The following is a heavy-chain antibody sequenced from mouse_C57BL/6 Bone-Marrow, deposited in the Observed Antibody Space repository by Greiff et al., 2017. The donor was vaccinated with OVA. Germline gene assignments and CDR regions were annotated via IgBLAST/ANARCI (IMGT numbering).Heavy chain of an antibody. Sequence: EVKLMESGGGLVQPGGSLKLSCAASGFTFSDYGMAWVRQAPRKGPEWVAFISNLAYSIYYADTVTGRFTISRENAKNTLYLEISSLRAEDTAMYYCARQDYGYDVGFAYWGQGTLVTVSA. CDR1: GFTFSDYG. CDR3: ARQDYGYDVGFAY. J-gene: IGHJ3*01. CDR2: ISNLAYSI. D-gene: IGHD2-2*01. V-gene: IGHV5-15*01.